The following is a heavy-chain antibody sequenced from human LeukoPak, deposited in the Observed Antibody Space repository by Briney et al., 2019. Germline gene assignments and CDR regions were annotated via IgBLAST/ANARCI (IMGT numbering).Heavy chain of an antibody. CDR3: ARVSWFPGTSYYYMDV. J-gene: IGHJ6*03. CDR1: GGSISSYY. CDR2: IHDSGTT. Sequence: SSETLSLTCTVSGGSISSYYWSWIRQPPGKGLEWFGYIHDSGTTNYNPSLKSRVTISVDTSKNQFSLKLSSVTAADTAVYYCARVSWFPGTSYYYMDVWGKGTTVTVSS. V-gene: IGHV4-59*01. D-gene: IGHD1-1*01.